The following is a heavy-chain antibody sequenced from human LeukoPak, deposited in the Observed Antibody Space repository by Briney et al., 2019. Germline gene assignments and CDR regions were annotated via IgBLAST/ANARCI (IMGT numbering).Heavy chain of an antibody. CDR1: GFTFSTYG. CDR3: ARHRGTYYYAFDI. V-gene: IGHV3-48*04. Sequence: PGRSLRLSCAASGFTFSTYGMIWVRQAPGKGLEWVSYISSSRTTIYYADSVEGRFTISRDNAKNSLYLQMNSLRAEDTALCYCARHRGTYYYAFDIWGQGTMVSVSS. CDR2: ISSSRTTI. J-gene: IGHJ3*02. D-gene: IGHD1-26*01.